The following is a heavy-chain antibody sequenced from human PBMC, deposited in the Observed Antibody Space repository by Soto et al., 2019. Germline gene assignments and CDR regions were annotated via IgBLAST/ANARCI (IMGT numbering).Heavy chain of an antibody. D-gene: IGHD2-8*01. CDR3: AKDVGYCTNGVCLYNWFDP. J-gene: IGHJ5*02. V-gene: IGHV3-74*01. CDR2: LHSDGKIT. Sequence: EVQLVESGGGLVQPGGSLRLSCAASGFTFGNYWMYWVRQAPGKGLVWVSRLHSDGKITTYADSVKGRFTISRDIAKNTLYLQMNSLRAEDTAVYYCAKDVGYCTNGVCLYNWFDPWGQGTLVTVSS. CDR1: GFTFGNYW.